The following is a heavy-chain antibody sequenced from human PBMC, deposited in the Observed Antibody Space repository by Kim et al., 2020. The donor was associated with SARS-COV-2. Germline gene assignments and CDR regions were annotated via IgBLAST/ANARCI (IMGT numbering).Heavy chain of an antibody. CDR1: GFTFSSYG. CDR3: AKDLLIDARLAIAAAGTFQSYYYYYGMDV. V-gene: IGHV3-30*18. D-gene: IGHD6-13*01. Sequence: GGSLRLSCAASGFTFSSYGMHWVRQAPGKGLEWVAVISYDGSNKYYADSVKGRFTISRDNSKNTLYLQMNSLRAEDTAVYYCAKDLLIDARLAIAAAGTFQSYYYYYGMDVWGQGTTVTVSS. CDR2: ISYDGSNK. J-gene: IGHJ6*02.